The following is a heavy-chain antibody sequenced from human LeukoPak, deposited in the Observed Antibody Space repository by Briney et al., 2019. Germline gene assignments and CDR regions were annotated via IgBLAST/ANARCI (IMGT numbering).Heavy chain of an antibody. CDR2: IDSSASQT. J-gene: IGHJ2*01. V-gene: IGHV5-10-1*01. CDR1: GYSLINYW. Sequence: GESPETSCQGPGYSLINYWIRWVRQMPGRGLEWRGRIDSSASQTNYIPSLRDHLTISVDTSVSTASLQWNSLKASDTPIYYCARRNRDKSISLDLWGTGTVVTVSS. CDR3: ARRNRDKSISLDL. D-gene: IGHD5-24*01.